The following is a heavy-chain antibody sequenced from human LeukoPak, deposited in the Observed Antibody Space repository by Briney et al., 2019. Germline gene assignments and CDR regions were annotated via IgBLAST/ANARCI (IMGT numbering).Heavy chain of an antibody. D-gene: IGHD5-12*01. J-gene: IGHJ5*02. CDR2: IFYSGST. CDR1: GGSITSYY. Sequence: SETLSLTCTVSGGSITSYYWNWIRQPPGKGLEWVVYIFYSGSTNYNPSLKSRVTISVDTSKNQFSLKLSSVTAADTAVYYCARGGYSGFDYPNWFEPWGQGTLVTVSS. V-gene: IGHV4-59*01. CDR3: ARGGYSGFDYPNWFEP.